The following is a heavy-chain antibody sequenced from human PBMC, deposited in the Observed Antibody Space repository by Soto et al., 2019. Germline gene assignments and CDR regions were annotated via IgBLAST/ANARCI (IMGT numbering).Heavy chain of an antibody. J-gene: IGHJ6*02. CDR1: RLIFSSYD. D-gene: IGHD3-16*01. CDR2: IWSDGSRG. V-gene: IGHV3-33*01. CDR3: AGEPKGGAYDMDV. Sequence: QVQLVESGGGVVQPGTSLRLSCAAPRLIFSSYDMHWVRQAPGKGLEWVALIWSDGSRGFYAGSVKGRFTISRDNSENILYLQMNLLRGEDTAVYYCAGEPKGGAYDMDVWGQGTTVTVSS.